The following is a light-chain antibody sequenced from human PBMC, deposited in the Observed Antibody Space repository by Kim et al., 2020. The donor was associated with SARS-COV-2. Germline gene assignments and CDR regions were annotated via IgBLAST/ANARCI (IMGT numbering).Light chain of an antibody. CDR3: QTWGTGIWV. Sequence: ASVKLTCTLSSGHSSYAIEWHQQQPEKGPRYLMKLNSDGRHSKGDGIPDRFSGSSSGAERYLTISSLQSEDEADYYCQTWGTGIWVFGGGTQLTVL. CDR2: LNSDGRH. CDR1: SGHSSYA. J-gene: IGLJ3*02. V-gene: IGLV4-69*01.